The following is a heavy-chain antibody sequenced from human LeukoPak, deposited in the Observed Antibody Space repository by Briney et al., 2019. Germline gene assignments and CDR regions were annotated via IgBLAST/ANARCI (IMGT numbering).Heavy chain of an antibody. D-gene: IGHD5-18*01. J-gene: IGHJ4*02. Sequence: GGSLRLSCAASGLTFSCHSMNWVRQAPGEGMGWELVLSGSGGSTNYADSVEGLFTISRNNSKNTLKLQMNSLTAEDTAVYYCAKSGGDSDAYYFDYWGQGTLVTVSS. CDR3: AKSGGDSDAYYFDY. V-gene: IGHV3-23*01. CDR1: GLTFSCHS. CDR2: LSGSGGST.